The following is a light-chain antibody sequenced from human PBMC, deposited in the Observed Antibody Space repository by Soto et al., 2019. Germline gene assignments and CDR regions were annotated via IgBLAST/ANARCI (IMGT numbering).Light chain of an antibody. Sequence: QSALTQPPSASGSPGQSVAISCTGTSSDIGGYNYVSWYQQHSGKAPKLIIYEVTRRPSGVPDRFSGSKSGSTASLAVSGLQAEEEADYYCASYAGNKVVFGGGTKLTVL. V-gene: IGLV2-8*01. CDR2: EVT. J-gene: IGLJ2*01. CDR3: ASYAGNKVV. CDR1: SSDIGGYNY.